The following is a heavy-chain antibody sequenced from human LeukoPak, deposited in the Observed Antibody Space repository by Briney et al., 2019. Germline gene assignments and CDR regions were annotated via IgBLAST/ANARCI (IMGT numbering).Heavy chain of an antibody. V-gene: IGHV3-7*04. CDR2: IKQDGSEK. D-gene: IGHD2-2*01. CDR3: ARENAHPTNWFDP. CDR1: GFTFSSYW. J-gene: IGHJ5*02. Sequence: GGSLRLSCATSGFTFSSYWMSWVRQAPGKGLEWVANIKQDGSEKYYVDSVKGRFTISRDNAEKSLYLQMNSLRAEDTAVYYCARENAHPTNWFDPWGQGTLVTVSS.